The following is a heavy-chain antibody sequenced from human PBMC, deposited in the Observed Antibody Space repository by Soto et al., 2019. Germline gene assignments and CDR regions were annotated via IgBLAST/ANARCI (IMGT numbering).Heavy chain of an antibody. D-gene: IGHD2-2*03. V-gene: IGHV3-30-3*01. CDR1: GFTFSSYA. J-gene: IGHJ6*02. Sequence: GGSLRLSCAASGFTFSSYAMHWVRQAPGKGLEWVAVISYDGSNKYYADSVKGRFTISRDNSKNTLYLQMNSLRAEDTAVYYCARVLDIVVVPAAKWRPPYYYGMDVWGQGTTVTVSS. CDR3: ARVLDIVVVPAAKWRPPYYYGMDV. CDR2: ISYDGSNK.